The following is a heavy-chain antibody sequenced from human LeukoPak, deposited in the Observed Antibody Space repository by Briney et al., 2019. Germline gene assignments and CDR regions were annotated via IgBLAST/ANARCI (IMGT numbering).Heavy chain of an antibody. CDR1: GYTFTGYY. V-gene: IGHV1-2*02. CDR3: ARSHDILTDYPYYSGY. Sequence: ASVKVSCKASGYTFTGYYMNWVRQAPGQGLEWMGWINGNSGGTNYAQKFQGRVTMTRDTSISTAYMELSRLRSDDTAVYYCARSHDILTDYPYYSGYWGQGTLVTVSS. CDR2: INGNSGGT. D-gene: IGHD3-9*01. J-gene: IGHJ4*02.